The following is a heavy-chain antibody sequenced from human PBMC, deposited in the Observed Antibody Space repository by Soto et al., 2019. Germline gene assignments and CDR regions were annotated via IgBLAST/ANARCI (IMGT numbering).Heavy chain of an antibody. CDR3: AREEYYYGSGAFFDY. CDR2: IIPILGIA. J-gene: IGHJ4*02. CDR1: GGTFSSYT. V-gene: IGHV1-69*08. D-gene: IGHD3-10*01. Sequence: QVPLVQSGAEVKKPGSSVKVSCKASGGTFSSYTISWVRQAPGQGLEWMGRIIPILGIANYAQKYQGRVTITADKSTSTDYMELSSLRSEDTAVYYCAREEYYYGSGAFFDYWGQGTRVTVS.